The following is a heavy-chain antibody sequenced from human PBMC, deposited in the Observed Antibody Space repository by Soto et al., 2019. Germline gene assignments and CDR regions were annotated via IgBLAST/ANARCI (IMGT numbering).Heavy chain of an antibody. V-gene: IGHV1-3*01. CDR3: ASAEWLRFSDY. CDR1: GYTFTSYA. D-gene: IGHD5-12*01. Sequence: QVQLVQSGAEVNKPGASVKVSCKASGYTFTSYAMHWVRQAPGQRLEWMGWINAGNGNTKHSQKFQGRVTITRDTSASTANMELSSMRSEDTAVYYCASAEWLRFSDYWGQGTLVTVSS. CDR2: INAGNGNT. J-gene: IGHJ4*02.